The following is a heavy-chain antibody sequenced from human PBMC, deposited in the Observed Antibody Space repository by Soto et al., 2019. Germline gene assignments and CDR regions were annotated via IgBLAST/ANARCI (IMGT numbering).Heavy chain of an antibody. J-gene: IGHJ6*02. CDR3: ARHSTVTTVGGRYGYYYGMDV. Sequence: GESLKISCQGSGDTFSSYWIGWVRQMPGKGLEWMGIMFLGGSDTRYSPSFQGQVTISADKSISTAYLQWSSLKASDTAMYYCARHSTVTTVGGRYGYYYGMDVWGQGTTVTVSS. CDR2: MFLGGSDT. V-gene: IGHV5-51*01. CDR1: GDTFSSYW. D-gene: IGHD4-17*01.